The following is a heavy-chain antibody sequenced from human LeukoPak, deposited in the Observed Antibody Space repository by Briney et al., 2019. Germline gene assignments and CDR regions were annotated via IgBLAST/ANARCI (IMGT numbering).Heavy chain of an antibody. V-gene: IGHV3-11*06. CDR2: ISSSSSYT. Sequence: GGSLRLSCAASGFTFSDYYMSWIRQAPGKGLEWVSYISSSSSYTNYADSVKGRFTISRDNAKNSLYLRMNSLRAEDTAVYYCARAKEQWLARPLDYWGQGTLVTVSS. D-gene: IGHD6-19*01. J-gene: IGHJ4*02. CDR1: GFTFSDYY. CDR3: ARAKEQWLARPLDY.